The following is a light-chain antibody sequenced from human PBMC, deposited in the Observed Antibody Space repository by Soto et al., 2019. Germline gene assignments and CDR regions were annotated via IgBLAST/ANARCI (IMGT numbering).Light chain of an antibody. V-gene: IGLV2-23*01. CDR3: CSYACSSTHVV. CDR1: SSDVGSYNL. Sequence: QSALTQPASVSGSPGQSITISCTGTSSDVGSYNLVSWYQQHPGKAPKLMIYEGSKRPSGISNRFSGSKSGNTASLTISGLQAEDKADYYCCSYACSSTHVVFGGGTKLTVL. CDR2: EGS. J-gene: IGLJ2*01.